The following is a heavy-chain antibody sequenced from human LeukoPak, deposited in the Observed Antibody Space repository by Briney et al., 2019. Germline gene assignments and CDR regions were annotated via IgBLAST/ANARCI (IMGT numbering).Heavy chain of an antibody. CDR2: ISSSSSTI. V-gene: IGHV3-48*04. D-gene: IGHD3-16*02. Sequence: GGSLRLSCAASGFTFSSYSMNWVRQAPGKGLEWVSYISSSSSTIYYADSVKGRFTISRDNAKNSLYLQMNSLRAEDTAVYYCARDGGGVIPNDAFDIWGQGTMVTVSS. CDR1: GFTFSSYS. J-gene: IGHJ3*02. CDR3: ARDGGGVIPNDAFDI.